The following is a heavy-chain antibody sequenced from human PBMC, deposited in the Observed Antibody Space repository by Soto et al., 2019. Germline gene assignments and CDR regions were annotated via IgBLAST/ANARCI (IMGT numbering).Heavy chain of an antibody. Sequence: GGSLRLSCAASGFTFSSYAMSWVRQAPGKGLEWVSAISGSGGSTYYADSVKGRFTISRDNSKNTLYLQMNSLRAEDTAVYYCAKGAYYYDSSGYSYFDYWGQGTLVTVSS. CDR3: AKGAYYYDSSGYSYFDY. CDR2: ISGSGGST. J-gene: IGHJ4*02. V-gene: IGHV3-23*01. CDR1: GFTFSSYA. D-gene: IGHD3-22*01.